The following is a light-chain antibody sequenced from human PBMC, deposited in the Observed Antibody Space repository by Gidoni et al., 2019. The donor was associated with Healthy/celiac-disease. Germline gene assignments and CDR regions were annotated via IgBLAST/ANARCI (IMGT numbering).Light chain of an antibody. CDR1: QSVSSY. J-gene: IGKJ3*01. CDR3: QQRSNWLGT. CDR2: DAS. V-gene: IGKV3-11*01. Sequence: EIVFTHSPATLSLSPGESATLYCRASQSVSSYLAWYQQKPGQAPRLLIYDASNRATGIPARFSGSGSGKDFTLTISSLEPEDFAVYYCQQRSNWLGTFGPGTKVDIK.